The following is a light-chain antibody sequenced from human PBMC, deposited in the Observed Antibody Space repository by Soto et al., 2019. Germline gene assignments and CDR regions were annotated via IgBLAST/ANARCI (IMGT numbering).Light chain of an antibody. CDR3: QQYNNWPRAT. V-gene: IGKV3D-15*01. CDR2: DAS. CDR1: QSVGSY. J-gene: IGKJ4*01. Sequence: VLTQSAATLSVSPGETATLSCRASQSVGSYLAWYQQKPGQAPRLLIYDASNRAIGIPVRFSGSGSGTEFNLTISSLQSEDFAIYHCQQYNNWPRATFGGGTKVDIK.